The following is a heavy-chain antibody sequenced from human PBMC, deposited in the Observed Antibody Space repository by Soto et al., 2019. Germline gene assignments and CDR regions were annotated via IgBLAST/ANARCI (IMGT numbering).Heavy chain of an antibody. CDR1: GFTFSSYS. CDR2: ISSRNNDM. V-gene: IGHV3-21*01. Sequence: EVQLVESGGGQVKPGGSLRLSCAASGFTFSSYSMNWVRQAPGKGLEWVSTISSRNNDMYYVDSVKGRFTISRDNARNSVYLQMNSLRADDTAVYYCARDVNGGFCGAWGQGTLVTVSS. D-gene: IGHD2-21*01. J-gene: IGHJ5*02. CDR3: ARDVNGGFCGA.